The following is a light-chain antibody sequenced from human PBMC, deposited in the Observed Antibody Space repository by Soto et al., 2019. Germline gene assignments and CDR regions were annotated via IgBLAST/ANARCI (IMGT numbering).Light chain of an antibody. Sequence: EIVLTQSPGTLSLSPGERATLSCRASQSVSSSYLAWYQQKPGQAPRLLTYGASSRATAIPDRFSGSGSGTDFTLTISRLETEDFAVYYCQQYGSSKWTFGQGTKVDI. CDR1: QSVSSSY. V-gene: IGKV3-20*01. CDR2: GAS. CDR3: QQYGSSKWT. J-gene: IGKJ1*01.